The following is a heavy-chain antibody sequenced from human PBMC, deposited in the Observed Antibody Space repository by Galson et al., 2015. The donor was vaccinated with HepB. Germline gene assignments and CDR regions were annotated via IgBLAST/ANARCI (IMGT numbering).Heavy chain of an antibody. CDR2: LNPNSGDT. Sequence: SVKVSCKALGYTFTSFDVNWVRQATGQGLEWMGWLNPNSGDTAYAQKFQGRVTMTRNTSIGAAYLELRSLSFDDTAVYYCARGLLAGYSSSWYISGGENLDFWGQGTLVTVSS. V-gene: IGHV1-8*01. J-gene: IGHJ4*02. CDR1: GYTFTSFD. D-gene: IGHD6-13*01. CDR3: ARGLLAGYSSSWYISGGENLDF.